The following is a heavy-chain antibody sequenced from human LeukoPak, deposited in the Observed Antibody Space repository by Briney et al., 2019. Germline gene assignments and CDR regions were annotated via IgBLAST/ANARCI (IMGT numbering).Heavy chain of an antibody. CDR2: ISSNGGST. CDR3: VKGPHIVVVTAILAYFDY. CDR1: GFTFSSYA. D-gene: IGHD2-21*02. Sequence: GGSLRLSCSASGFTFSSYAMHWVRQAPGKGLEYVSVISSNGGSTYYADSVTGRFTISRDNSKNTLYLQMSSLRAEDTAVYYCVKGPHIVVVTAILAYFDYWGQGTLDTVSS. J-gene: IGHJ4*02. V-gene: IGHV3-64D*06.